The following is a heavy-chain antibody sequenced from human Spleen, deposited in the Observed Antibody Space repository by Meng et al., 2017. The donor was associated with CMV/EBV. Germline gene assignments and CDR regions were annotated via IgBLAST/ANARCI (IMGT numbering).Heavy chain of an antibody. Sequence: GGSLKISCAASGFTFSSYWMHWVRQVPGKGLVWVSRINSDGKTTRYADFVKGRFTISRDNAKNSLYLQMNSLRAEDTAVYYCARDRRTYDSSGSDYWGQGTLVTVSS. CDR1: GFTFSSYW. V-gene: IGHV3-74*01. D-gene: IGHD3-22*01. CDR3: ARDRRTYDSSGSDY. J-gene: IGHJ4*02. CDR2: INSDGKTT.